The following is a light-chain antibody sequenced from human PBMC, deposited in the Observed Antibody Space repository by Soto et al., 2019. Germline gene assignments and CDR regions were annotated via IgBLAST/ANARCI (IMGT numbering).Light chain of an antibody. CDR1: QSISSR. CDR2: DDS. CDR3: QQYNSHQVT. J-gene: IGKJ1*01. V-gene: IGKV1-5*01. Sequence: IQMTHCPSTLSASVGARFAITCRASQSISSRLAWYQQKPGKAPKFLVYDDSNLQSGVQSRFSGGGSGKELPITISRMQPDDFGTSHRQQYNSHQVTFGHGNQVDIK.